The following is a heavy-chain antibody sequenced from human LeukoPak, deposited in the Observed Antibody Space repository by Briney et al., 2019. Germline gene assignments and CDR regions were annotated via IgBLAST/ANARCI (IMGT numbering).Heavy chain of an antibody. V-gene: IGHV1-46*01. J-gene: IGHJ4*02. CDR3: ARVSGNRHFGEYYFDY. D-gene: IGHD3-10*01. CDR1: GYTFTSYY. CDR2: INPSGDPT. Sequence: ASVKVSCKASGYTFTSYYMHWVRQAPGQGLEWVGIINPSGDPTTYAQKFQGRVTMTSDMSTSTVYMELSSLRSEDTAVYYCARVSGNRHFGEYYFDYWGQGTLVTVSS.